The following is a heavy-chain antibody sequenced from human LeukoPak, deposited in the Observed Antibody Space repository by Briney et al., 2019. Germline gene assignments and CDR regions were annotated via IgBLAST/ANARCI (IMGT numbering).Heavy chain of an antibody. CDR3: ARVEMATIAPTFDY. Sequence: PSETLSLICTVSGGSISSYYWSWNRQPPGKGLEWIGYIYYSGSTNYNPSLKRRVTISVDTSKNQFPLKLSSVTAADTAVYYCARVEMATIAPTFDYWGQGTLVTVSS. CDR2: IYYSGST. CDR1: GGSISSYY. J-gene: IGHJ4*02. V-gene: IGHV4-59*01. D-gene: IGHD5-24*01.